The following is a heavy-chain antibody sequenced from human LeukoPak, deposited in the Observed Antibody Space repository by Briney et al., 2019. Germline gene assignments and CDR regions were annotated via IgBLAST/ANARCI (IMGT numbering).Heavy chain of an antibody. CDR1: GGSISSSSYY. V-gene: IGHV4-61*02. J-gene: IGHJ5*02. CDR2: IYTSGST. CDR3: AREGIAVASTNYNWFAP. Sequence: KPSETLSLTCTVSGGSISSSSYYWGWIRQPAGKGLEWIGRIYTSGSTNYNPSLKSRVTISVDTSKNQFSLKLTSMTASDTAVYYCAREGIAVASTNYNWFAPWGQGSLVTVSS. D-gene: IGHD6-19*01.